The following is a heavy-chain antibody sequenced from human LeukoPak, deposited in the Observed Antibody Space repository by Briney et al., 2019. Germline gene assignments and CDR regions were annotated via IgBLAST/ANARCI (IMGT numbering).Heavy chain of an antibody. D-gene: IGHD3-22*01. V-gene: IGHV4-59*01. J-gene: IGHJ5*02. Sequence: PSETLSLTCTVSGGSISSYYWSWIRQPPGKGLEWIGYIYYSGSTNYNPSLKSRVTISVDTSKNQFSLKLSSVTAADTAVYYCARERPFYDSSGYYSGNWLDPWGQGTLVTVSS. CDR1: GGSISSYY. CDR3: ARERPFYDSSGYYSGNWLDP. CDR2: IYYSGST.